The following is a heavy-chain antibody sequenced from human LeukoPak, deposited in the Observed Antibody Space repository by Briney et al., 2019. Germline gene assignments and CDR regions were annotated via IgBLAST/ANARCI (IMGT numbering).Heavy chain of an antibody. J-gene: IGHJ6*03. V-gene: IGHV3-7*01. CDR1: GFTFSSYW. Sequence: GSLRLSCAASGFTFSSYWMSWVRQAPGKGLEWVANIKQDGSEKYSKNSLYLQMNSLRAEDTAVYYCARGYSGSYYGYYYYYMDVWGKGTTVTVSS. CDR2: IKQDGSEK. CDR3: ARGYSGSYYGYYYYYMDV. D-gene: IGHD1-26*01.